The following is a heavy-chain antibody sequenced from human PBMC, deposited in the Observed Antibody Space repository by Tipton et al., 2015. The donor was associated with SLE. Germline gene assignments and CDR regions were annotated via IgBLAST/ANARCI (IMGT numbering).Heavy chain of an antibody. V-gene: IGHV3-23*01. J-gene: IGHJ3*02. Sequence: GSLRLSCAASGFTFDDYTMHWVRQAPGKGLEWVSAISGSGGSTYYADSVKGRFTISRDNSKNTLYLQMNSLRAEDTAVYYCAKAKTITMIVVVITTDAFDIWGQGTMVTVSS. CDR3: AKAKTITMIVVVITTDAFDI. CDR2: ISGSGGST. D-gene: IGHD3-22*01. CDR1: GFTFDDYT.